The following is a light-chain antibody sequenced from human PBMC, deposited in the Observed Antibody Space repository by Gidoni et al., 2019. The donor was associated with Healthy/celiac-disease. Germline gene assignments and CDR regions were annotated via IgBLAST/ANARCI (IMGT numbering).Light chain of an antibody. Sequence: QSALTQPASVSGSPGQSITISCTGTSSDVGCYNYVSWYQQHPGKAPKLMIYDVSNRPSGFSNRFSGSKSGNTASLTISGLQAEDEADYYCSSYTSSSPVFGGGTKLTVL. CDR2: DVS. CDR3: SSYTSSSPV. CDR1: SSDVGCYNY. J-gene: IGLJ2*01. V-gene: IGLV2-14*01.